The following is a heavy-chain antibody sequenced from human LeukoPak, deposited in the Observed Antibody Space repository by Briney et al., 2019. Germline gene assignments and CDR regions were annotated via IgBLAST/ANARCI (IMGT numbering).Heavy chain of an antibody. J-gene: IGHJ3*02. V-gene: IGHV3-7*03. CDR3: AKELDAFDI. Sequence: GGSLRLSCAASGFTFSSYWMNWARQAPGKGLEWVASINHNGNVNYYVDSVKGRFTVSRDNAKNTLYLQMNSLRAEDTAVYYCAKELDAFDIWGQGTMVTVSS. CDR2: INHNGNVN. D-gene: IGHD1-1*01. CDR1: GFTFSSYW.